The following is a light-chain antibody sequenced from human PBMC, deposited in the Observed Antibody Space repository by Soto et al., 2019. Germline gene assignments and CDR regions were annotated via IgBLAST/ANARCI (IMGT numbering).Light chain of an antibody. Sequence: DVRLTQSPSSLSASVGDRVTITCRASQSVSFFLSWYQQKAGRAPKLLIWGASNLLSGVPARFSGSRSGTEFTLVISGLQPDDFATYDGQEALNEPWTFGQGTKVEIK. J-gene: IGKJ1*01. CDR2: GAS. V-gene: IGKV1-39*01. CDR1: QSVSFF. CDR3: QEALNEPWT.